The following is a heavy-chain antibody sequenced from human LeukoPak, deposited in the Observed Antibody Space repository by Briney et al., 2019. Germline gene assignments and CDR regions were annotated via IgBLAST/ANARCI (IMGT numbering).Heavy chain of an antibody. CDR2: IYYSGST. CDR3: ARLPSSWSREAFDI. V-gene: IGHV4-59*04. CDR1: GGSISSYY. D-gene: IGHD6-13*01. Sequence: RASETLSLTCTVSGGSISSYYWSWIRQPPGKGLEWIGYIYYSGSTYYNPSLKSRVTISVDTSKNQFSLKLSSVTAADTAVYYCARLPSSWSREAFDIWGQGTMVTVSS. J-gene: IGHJ3*02.